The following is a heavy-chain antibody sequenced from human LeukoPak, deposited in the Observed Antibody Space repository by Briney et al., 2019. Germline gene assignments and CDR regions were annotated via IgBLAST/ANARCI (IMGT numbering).Heavy chain of an antibody. CDR3: ARDESGYDSWSDP. Sequence: ASVKVSCKASGYTFTDHDINWVRQATGQGLEWMGWMNPKSGKIGIPQKFQGRVTMTSNTSTNTAYMELSSLRSDDTAVYYCARDESGYDSWSDPWGQGTLVTVSS. CDR2: MNPKSGKI. V-gene: IGHV1-8*01. CDR1: GYTFTDHD. J-gene: IGHJ5*02. D-gene: IGHD5-12*01.